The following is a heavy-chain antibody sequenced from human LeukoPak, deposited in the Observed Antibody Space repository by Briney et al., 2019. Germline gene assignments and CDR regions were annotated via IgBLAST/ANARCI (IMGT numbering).Heavy chain of an antibody. CDR1: GGSISSSSYY. Sequence: SETLSLTCTVSGGSISSSSYYWGWIRQPPGKGLEWIGSIYYSGSTYYNPSLKSRVTISVDTSKNQFSLKLSSVTAADTAVYYCARSRRGAMELYYFDYWGQGTLVTVSS. D-gene: IGHD3-10*01. CDR3: ARSRRGAMELYYFDY. J-gene: IGHJ4*02. V-gene: IGHV4-39*07. CDR2: IYYSGST.